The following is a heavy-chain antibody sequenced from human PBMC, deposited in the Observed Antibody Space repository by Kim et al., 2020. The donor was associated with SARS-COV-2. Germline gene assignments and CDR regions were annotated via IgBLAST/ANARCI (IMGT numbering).Heavy chain of an antibody. V-gene: IGHV3-30-3*01. J-gene: IGHJ6*01. Sequence: GGSLRLSCAASGFTFSSYAMHWVRQAPGKGLEWVAVISYDGSNKYYADSVKGRFTISRDNSKNTLYLQMNSLRAEDTAVYYCARDLGPITMVRGVPDYY. D-gene: IGHD3-10*01. CDR2: ISYDGSNK. CDR3: ARDLGPITMVRGVPDYY. CDR1: GFTFSSYA.